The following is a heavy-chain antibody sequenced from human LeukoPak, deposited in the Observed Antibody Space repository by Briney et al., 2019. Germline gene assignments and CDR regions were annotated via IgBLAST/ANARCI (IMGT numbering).Heavy chain of an antibody. V-gene: IGHV3-48*01. CDR2: ISSSSSTI. D-gene: IGHD2-15*01. J-gene: IGHJ4*02. CDR3: ARLGCSGGSCYVDEYYFDY. Sequence: GGSLRLSCAASGFTFSTYSMNWVRQAPGKGLDWLSYISSSSSTIYYADSVKGRFTISRDNAKNSLYLQMNSLRAEDTAVYYCARLGCSGGSCYVDEYYFDYWGQGTLVTVSS. CDR1: GFTFSTYS.